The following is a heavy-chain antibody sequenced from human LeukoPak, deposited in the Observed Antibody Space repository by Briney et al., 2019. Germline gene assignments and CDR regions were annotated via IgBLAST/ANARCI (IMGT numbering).Heavy chain of an antibody. CDR3: ARANRDYDFWSGAPYYYYMDV. J-gene: IGHJ6*03. CDR1: GYSISSGYY. Sequence: SETLSLTCTVPGYSISSGYYWGWIRQPPGKGLEWIGSINHSGSTNYNPSLKSRVTISVDTSKNQFSLKLSSVTAADTAVYYCARANRDYDFWSGAPYYYYMDVWGKGTTVTVSS. CDR2: INHSGST. V-gene: IGHV4-38-2*02. D-gene: IGHD3-3*01.